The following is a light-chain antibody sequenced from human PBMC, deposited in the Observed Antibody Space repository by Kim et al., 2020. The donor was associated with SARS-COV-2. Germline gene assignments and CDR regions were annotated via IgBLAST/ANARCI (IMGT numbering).Light chain of an antibody. V-gene: IGKV3-20*01. CDR3: QNYAGA. J-gene: IGKJ1*01. CDR1: ESLLSSF. Sequence: LSLSPGDRAILSCRASESLLSSFLAWFQQRPGQAPRLLIYGGSRRAAGIPDRFSGGGSGTEFTLTISRLEPEDFAMYYCQNYAGAFGQGTKVDIK. CDR2: GGS.